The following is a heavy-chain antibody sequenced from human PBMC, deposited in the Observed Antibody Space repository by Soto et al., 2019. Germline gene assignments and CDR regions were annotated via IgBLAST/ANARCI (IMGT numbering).Heavy chain of an antibody. Sequence: GGSLRLSCAASGFTFSSYWMSWVRQAPGKGLEWVANIKQDGSEKYYVDSVKGRFTISRDNAKNSLYLQMNSLRAEDTAVYYCARDSSGWFSDQFDYWGQGTLVTVSS. D-gene: IGHD6-19*01. CDR3: ARDSSGWFSDQFDY. J-gene: IGHJ4*02. CDR1: GFTFSSYW. V-gene: IGHV3-7*03. CDR2: IKQDGSEK.